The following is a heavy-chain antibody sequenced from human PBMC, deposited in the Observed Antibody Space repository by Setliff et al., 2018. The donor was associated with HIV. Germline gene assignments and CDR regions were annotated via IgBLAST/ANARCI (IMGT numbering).Heavy chain of an antibody. J-gene: IGHJ4*02. CDR3: ATNFLYDILTGYFPYQFDQ. V-gene: IGHV3-7*01. D-gene: IGHD3-9*01. Sequence: GGSLRLSCAASGFAFNNFWMSWVRQAPGKGLEWLANINRDGSAKAYVDSVKGRFSISRDNARNSVYLQMNSLSVADTAVYYCATNFLYDILTGYFPYQFDQWGQGTLVTVSS. CDR1: GFAFNNFW. CDR2: INRDGSAK.